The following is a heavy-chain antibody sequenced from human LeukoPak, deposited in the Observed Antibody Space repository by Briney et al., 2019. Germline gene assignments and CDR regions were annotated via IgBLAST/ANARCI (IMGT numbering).Heavy chain of an antibody. D-gene: IGHD6-19*01. Sequence: GGSLRLSCAASGFTFSSYSMNWVRQAPGKGLEWVSSISSSSSYIYYADSVKGRLTISRDNAKNSLYMQMNRLRAEDTGVYYCARAPIAVAGTDYWGQGTLVTVSS. CDR1: GFTFSSYS. V-gene: IGHV3-21*01. J-gene: IGHJ4*02. CDR2: ISSSSSYI. CDR3: ARAPIAVAGTDY.